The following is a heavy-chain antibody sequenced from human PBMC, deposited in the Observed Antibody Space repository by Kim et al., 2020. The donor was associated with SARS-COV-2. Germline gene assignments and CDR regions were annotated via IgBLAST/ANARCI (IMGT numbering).Heavy chain of an antibody. J-gene: IGHJ2*01. V-gene: IGHV3-30*01. CDR3: ARLRGYSSTYWYFDL. D-gene: IGHD5-18*01. Sequence: DSRKGRYTLTRDTAKNTLYLKINSLRAEDTAVYYCARLRGYSSTYWYFDLWGRGTLVTVSS.